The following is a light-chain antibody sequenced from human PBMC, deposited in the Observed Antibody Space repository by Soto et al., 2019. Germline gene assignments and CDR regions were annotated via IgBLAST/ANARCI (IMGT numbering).Light chain of an antibody. CDR2: GAS. CDR1: HSVSSTY. J-gene: IGKJ2*01. V-gene: IGKV3-20*01. CDR3: QQYGSSPPYT. Sequence: EIVLTQSPGTLSLSPGERATLSCRASHSVSSTYLAWYQQKPGQAPRLVIYGASSRATGIPDRFSGSGSGTDFTLPISRLESEDFAVYYCQQYGSSPPYTFGQGTKLEIK.